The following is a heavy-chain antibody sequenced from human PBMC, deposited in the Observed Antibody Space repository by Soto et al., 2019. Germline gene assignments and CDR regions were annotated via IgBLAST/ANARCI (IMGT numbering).Heavy chain of an antibody. CDR1: GYTFTNYG. CDR2: ISPFNGNT. V-gene: IGHV1-18*01. D-gene: IGHD5-12*01. CDR3: AKGDGIVAATGAFAI. Sequence: QVQLVQSGAEVKRPGASVKVSCKASGYTFTNYGISWVRQAPGQGLEWMGWISPFNGNTNYEQKLQSRVAMTTDTSESKAYMELRSLRSDDTAVYYCAKGDGIVAATGAFAIWGQGTMVTVSS. J-gene: IGHJ3*02.